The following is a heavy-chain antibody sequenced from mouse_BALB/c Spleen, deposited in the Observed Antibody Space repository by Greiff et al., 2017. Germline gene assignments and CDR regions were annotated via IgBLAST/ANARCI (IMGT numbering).Heavy chain of an antibody. Sequence: EVQLVESGGGLVKPGGSLKLSCAASGFTFSSYAMSWVRQSPEKRLEWVAEISSGGSYTYYPDTVTGRFTISRDNAKNTLYLEMSSLRSEDTAMYYCASGTGTKGFAYWGQGTLVTVSA. CDR1: GFTFSSYA. D-gene: IGHD4-1*01. CDR2: ISSGGSYT. CDR3: ASGTGTKGFAY. V-gene: IGHV5-9-4*01. J-gene: IGHJ3*01.